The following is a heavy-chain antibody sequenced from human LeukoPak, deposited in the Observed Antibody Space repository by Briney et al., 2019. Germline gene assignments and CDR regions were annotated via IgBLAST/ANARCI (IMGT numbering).Heavy chain of an antibody. D-gene: IGHD5-12*01. J-gene: IGHJ4*02. CDR2: IYTSGST. CDR3: ARGFTGYSGYDSYYFDY. Sequence: SETLSLTCTVSGGSISSYYWSWIRQPAGKGLEWIGRIYTSGSTNYNPSLESRVTMSVDTSKNQFSLKLSSVTAADTAVYYCARGFTGYSGYDSYYFDYWGQGTLVTVSS. CDR1: GGSISSYY. V-gene: IGHV4-4*07.